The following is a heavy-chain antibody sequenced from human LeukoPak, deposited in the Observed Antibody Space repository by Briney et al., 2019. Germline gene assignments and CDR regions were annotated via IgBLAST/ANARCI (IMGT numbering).Heavy chain of an antibody. CDR2: IIPIFGTA. CDR1: GGTFSSHT. Sequence: VASVKVSCKASGGTFSSHTISWVRQAPGQGLEWMGRIIPIFGTANYAQKFQGRVTITTDESTSTAYMELSSLRSEDTAVSYCARGLNYYDSSGYYYDRDGFDWGQGTLVTVSS. CDR3: ARGLNYYDSSGYYYDRDGFD. J-gene: IGHJ4*02. V-gene: IGHV1-69*05. D-gene: IGHD3-22*01.